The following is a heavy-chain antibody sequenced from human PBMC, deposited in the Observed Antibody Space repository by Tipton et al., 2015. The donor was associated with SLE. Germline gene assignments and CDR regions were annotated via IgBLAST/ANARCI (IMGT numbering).Heavy chain of an antibody. CDR2: INTDGSR. CDR3: ARDVSGNLAD. D-gene: IGHD4-23*01. J-gene: IGHJ4*02. V-gene: IGHV3-74*01. CDR1: GFTFSSHW. Sequence: SLRLSCAASGFTFSSHWMHWVRQAPGKGLVWVSHINTDGSRSYADSVKGRFTISRDNAKNTLYLQMNSLRAEDTAVYYYARDVSGNLADWGQGTLVTVSS.